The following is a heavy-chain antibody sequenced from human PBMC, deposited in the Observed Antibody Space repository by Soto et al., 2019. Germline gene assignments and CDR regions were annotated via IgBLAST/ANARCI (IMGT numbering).Heavy chain of an antibody. CDR2: IYYSGST. Sequence: PSETLSLTXTVSGGSISSYYWSWIRQPPGKGLEWIGYIYYSGSTNYNPSLKSRVTISVDTSKNQFSLKLSSVTAADPAVYYCARTHYYYGMDVWGQGTTVTVSS. V-gene: IGHV4-59*01. CDR1: GGSISSYY. CDR3: ARTHYYYGMDV. J-gene: IGHJ6*02.